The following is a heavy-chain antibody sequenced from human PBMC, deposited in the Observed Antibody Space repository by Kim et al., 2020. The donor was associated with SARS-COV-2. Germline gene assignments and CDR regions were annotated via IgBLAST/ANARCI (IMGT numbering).Heavy chain of an antibody. J-gene: IGHJ3*02. V-gene: IGHV3-9*01. CDR3: AKDSSSGWRPRAFDI. CDR2: ISWNSGSI. D-gene: IGHD6-19*01. Sequence: GGSLRLSCAASGFTFDDYAMHWVRQAPGKGLEWVSGISWNSGSIGYADSVKGRFTISRDNAKNSLYLQMNSLRAEDTALYYCAKDSSSGWRPRAFDIWGQGTMVTVSS. CDR1: GFTFDDYA.